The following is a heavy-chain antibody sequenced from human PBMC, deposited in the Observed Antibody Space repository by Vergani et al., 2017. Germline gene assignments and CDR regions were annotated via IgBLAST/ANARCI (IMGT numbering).Heavy chain of an antibody. V-gene: IGHV1-2*02. CDR3: ARDLTYCSSTSCLLGYYYYGMDV. CDR2: INPNSGGT. CDR1: GYTFTGYY. J-gene: IGHJ6*02. Sequence: QVQLVQSGAEVKKPGASVKVSCKASGYTFTGYYMHWVRQAPGQGLEWMGWINPNSGGTNYAQKFQGRVTMTRDTSISTAYMGLSRLRSDDTAVYYCARDLTYCSSTSCLLGYYYYGMDVWGQGTTVTVSS. D-gene: IGHD2-2*01.